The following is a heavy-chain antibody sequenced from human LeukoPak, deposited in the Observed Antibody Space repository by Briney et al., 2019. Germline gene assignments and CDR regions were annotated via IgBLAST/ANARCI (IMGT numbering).Heavy chain of an antibody. CDR3: ARHPQLAGTGGTDY. D-gene: IGHD6-19*01. V-gene: IGHV4-39*01. J-gene: IGHJ4*02. CDR2: IYYSGST. Sequence: SETLSLTCTVSGGSISSSSYYWGWIRQPPGKGLEWIGGIYYSGSTYYNPSLKSRVTISVDTCKNQFSLKLSSVTAADTAVYYCARHPQLAGTGGTDYWGQGTLVTVSS. CDR1: GGSISSSSYY.